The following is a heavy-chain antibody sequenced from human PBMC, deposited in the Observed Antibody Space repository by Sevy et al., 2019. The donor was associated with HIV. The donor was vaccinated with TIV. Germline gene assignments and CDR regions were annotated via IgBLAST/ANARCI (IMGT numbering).Heavy chain of an antibody. D-gene: IGHD2-2*01. CDR1: GFTFSSYW. Sequence: GGSLRLSCAASGFTFSSYWMTWVRQAPGKGLEWVANIKRDGSGKYYVDSVKGRFTISRDNAKNSLFLQMNSLTAEDTAIYYCARDCSSTNCLWGLDVWGQGTTVTVSS. J-gene: IGHJ6*02. V-gene: IGHV3-7*03. CDR3: ARDCSSTNCLWGLDV. CDR2: IKRDGSGK.